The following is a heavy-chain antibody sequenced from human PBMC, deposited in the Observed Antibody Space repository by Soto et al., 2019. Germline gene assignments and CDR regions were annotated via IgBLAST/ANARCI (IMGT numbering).Heavy chain of an antibody. Sequence: PSETLSLTCAVYGGSFSGYYWSWIRQPPGKGLEWIGEINHSGSTNYNPSLKSRVTISVDTSKNQFSLKLSSVTAADSAVYYCARARWLRNLDYWGQGTLVTVSS. J-gene: IGHJ4*02. V-gene: IGHV4-34*01. CDR2: INHSGST. CDR3: ARARWLRNLDY. D-gene: IGHD5-12*01. CDR1: GGSFSGYY.